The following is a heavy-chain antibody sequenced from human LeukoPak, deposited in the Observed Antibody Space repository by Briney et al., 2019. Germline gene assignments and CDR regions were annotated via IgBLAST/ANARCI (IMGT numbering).Heavy chain of an antibody. V-gene: IGHV4-59*01. J-gene: IGHJ4*02. D-gene: IGHD3-9*01. CDR3: ARSPNILTGRYYFDY. CDR1: GGSISSYY. Sequence: SETLSLTCTVSGGSISSYYWSWIRQPPGKGLEWIWYIYYSGSTNYNPSLKSRGTISVATSKNQFSLKLSSVTAADTAVYYCARSPNILTGRYYFDYWGQGTLVTVSS. CDR2: IYYSGST.